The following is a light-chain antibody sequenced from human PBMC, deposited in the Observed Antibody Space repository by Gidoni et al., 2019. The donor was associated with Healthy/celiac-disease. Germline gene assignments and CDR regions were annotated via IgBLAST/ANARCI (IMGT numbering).Light chain of an antibody. Sequence: DIQITQSPSSLSASVGDRVTITCRASQSISSYLNWYQQKPGKAPKLLIYAASRLQSGVPSRFSGSGSGTDFTLTISSLQPEDFATYYCQQSYSTPQTFGQGTKLEIK. CDR3: QQSYSTPQT. J-gene: IGKJ2*01. CDR2: AAS. CDR1: QSISSY. V-gene: IGKV1-39*01.